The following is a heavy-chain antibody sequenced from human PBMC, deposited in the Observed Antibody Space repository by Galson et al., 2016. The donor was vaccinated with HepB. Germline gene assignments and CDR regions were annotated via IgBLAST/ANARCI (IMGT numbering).Heavy chain of an antibody. V-gene: IGHV1-46*01. D-gene: IGHD3-16*01. J-gene: IGHJ4*03. Sequence: SVKVSCKASGYIITNYYMHWVRQAPGQGLEWMGLINPLDGTTAYAQKFQGRATLTRDTSTNTLYLSLDGLTSDDSAVYFCAREVGFYHYIDYWGQGTMVTVSS. CDR2: INPLDGTT. CDR3: AREVGFYHYIDY. CDR1: GYIITNYY.